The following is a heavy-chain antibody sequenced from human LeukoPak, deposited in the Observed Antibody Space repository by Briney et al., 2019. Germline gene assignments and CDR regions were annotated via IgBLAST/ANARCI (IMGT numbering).Heavy chain of an antibody. CDR3: ARDRSSGWYSPWGYYYGMDV. J-gene: IGHJ6*02. CDR1: GDSVSSNSAA. Sequence: SQTLSLTCAISGDSVSSNSAAWNWIRQSPSGGLEWLGRTYYRSKWYNDYAVSVKSRITINPDTSKNQFSLQLNSVTPEDTAVYYCARDRSSGWYSPWGYYYGMDVWGQGTTVTVSS. D-gene: IGHD6-19*01. CDR2: TYYRSKWYN. V-gene: IGHV6-1*01.